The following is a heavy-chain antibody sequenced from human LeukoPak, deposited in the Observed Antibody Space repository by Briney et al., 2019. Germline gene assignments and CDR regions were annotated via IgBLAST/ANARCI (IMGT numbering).Heavy chain of an antibody. V-gene: IGHV4-39*01. CDR1: GGSISSSSYY. CDR3: ARHYYDSSGLGAFDI. J-gene: IGHJ3*02. D-gene: IGHD3-22*01. Sequence: SETLSLTCTVSGGSISSSSYYWGWIRQPPGKGLEWIGSIYYSGSTYYNPSLKSRVTISVDTSKNQFSLKLSSVTAADTAVYYCARHYYDSSGLGAFDIWGQGTMVTVSS. CDR2: IYYSGST.